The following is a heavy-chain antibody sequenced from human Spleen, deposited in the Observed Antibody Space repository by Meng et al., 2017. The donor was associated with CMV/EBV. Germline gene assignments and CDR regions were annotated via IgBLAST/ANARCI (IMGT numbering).Heavy chain of an antibody. Sequence: SVKVSCKASGYSFSAYYIHWVRQAPGQGLEWMGGIIPILGIANYAQKFQGRVTITADKSTSTAYMELSSLRSEDTAVYYCARDEYDFWSGSNWFDPWGQGTLVTVSS. CDR2: IIPILGIA. J-gene: IGHJ5*02. V-gene: IGHV1-69*10. CDR1: GYSFSAYY. CDR3: ARDEYDFWSGSNWFDP. D-gene: IGHD3-3*01.